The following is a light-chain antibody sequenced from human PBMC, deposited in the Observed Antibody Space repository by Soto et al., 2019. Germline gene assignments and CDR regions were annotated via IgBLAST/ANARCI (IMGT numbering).Light chain of an antibody. Sequence: QSVLTQPPSASGTPGQRVTISCSGSSSNIGSNYVYWYQQLPATAPKLLIYRNNQRPSGVPDRFSGSKAGTSASLAISGLRSEDEDDYYCEAWDDSLSGRGVFGTGTKLTVL. CDR2: RNN. CDR3: EAWDDSLSGRGV. V-gene: IGLV1-47*01. CDR1: SSNIGSNY. J-gene: IGLJ1*01.